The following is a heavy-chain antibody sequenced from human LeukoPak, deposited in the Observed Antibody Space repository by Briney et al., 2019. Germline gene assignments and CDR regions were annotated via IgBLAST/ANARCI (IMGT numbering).Heavy chain of an antibody. Sequence: PGGSLRLSCAASGFIFSNYDMHWVRQAPGKGLEWVASLRNDGRSKYYADSVKGRFTISTDNSKNTLYLLMNSLRAEDTAVYYCARDLASTGTQGWFDPWGQGTLVTVSS. CDR2: LRNDGRSK. CDR1: GFIFSNYD. CDR3: ARDLASTGTQGWFDP. J-gene: IGHJ5*02. V-gene: IGHV3-30*02. D-gene: IGHD6-13*01.